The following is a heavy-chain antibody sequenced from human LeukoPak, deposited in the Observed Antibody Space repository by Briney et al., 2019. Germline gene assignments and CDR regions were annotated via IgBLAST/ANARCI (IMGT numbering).Heavy chain of an antibody. V-gene: IGHV1-8*01. CDR2: MNPNSGNT. J-gene: IGHJ4*02. Sequence: ASVKVSCKASGYTFTSYDINWVRRATGQGLEWMGWMNPNSGNTGYAQKFQGRVTMTRNTSISTAYMELSSPRSEDTAVYYCARGILSLRWPFDYWGQGTLVTVSS. D-gene: IGHD4-23*01. CDR1: GYTFTSYD. CDR3: ARGILSLRWPFDY.